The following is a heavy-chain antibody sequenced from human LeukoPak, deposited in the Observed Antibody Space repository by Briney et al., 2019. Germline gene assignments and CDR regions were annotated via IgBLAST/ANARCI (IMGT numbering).Heavy chain of an antibody. V-gene: IGHV3-21*01. CDR2: ISSSSSYI. J-gene: IGHJ4*02. D-gene: IGHD5-24*01. CDR1: GFIVSNNY. CDR3: ARDREMATITGFDY. Sequence: GGSLRLSCAASGFIVSNNYMNWVRQAPGKGLEWVSSISSSSSYIYYADSVKGRFTISRDNAKNSLYLQMNSLRAEDTAVYYCARDREMATITGFDYWGQGTLVTVSS.